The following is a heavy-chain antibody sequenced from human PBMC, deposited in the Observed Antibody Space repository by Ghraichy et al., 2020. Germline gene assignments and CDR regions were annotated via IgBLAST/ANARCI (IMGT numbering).Heavy chain of an antibody. Sequence: GGSLRLSCAASGFTFSTYWMHWVRQAPGKGLVWVSRINNDGSDTIYADSVKGRCTISRDNAKNILYLQMNSLRAGDTAVYFCARGGRSHAFDVWGQGTMVTVS. V-gene: IGHV3-74*01. CDR1: GFTFSTYW. CDR3: ARGGRSHAFDV. D-gene: IGHD6-25*01. CDR2: INNDGSDT. J-gene: IGHJ3*01.